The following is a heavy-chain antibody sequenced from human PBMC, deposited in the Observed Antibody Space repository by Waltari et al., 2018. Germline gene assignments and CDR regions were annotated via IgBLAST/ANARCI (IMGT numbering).Heavy chain of an antibody. CDR2: ISNSADYT. D-gene: IGHD3-10*01. J-gene: IGHJ4*02. V-gene: IGHV3-48*03. CDR3: VSCTYYPLDY. CDR1: GLLFRDSG. Sequence: EVLLVESGGGFVQLGGSLGLSCEASGLLFRDSGMSWVRQAPGKGLEWVAHISNSADYTVYADSVKGRFTISRDNAKKSLFLHMTALRAEDTALYYCVSCTYYPLDYWGQGALVTVSS.